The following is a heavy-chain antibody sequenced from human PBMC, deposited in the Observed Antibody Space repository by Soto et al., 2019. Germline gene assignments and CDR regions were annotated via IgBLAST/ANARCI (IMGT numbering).Heavy chain of an antibody. CDR2: IIPILGIA. Sequence: SVKVSCKASGGTFSSYTISWVRQAPGQGLEWMGRIIPILGIANYAQKFQGRVTITADKSTSTAYMELSSLRSEDKAVYYCAETTGPYRNYELGSWFQPWGQGTLVTVSS. D-gene: IGHD4-4*01. CDR3: AETTGPYRNYELGSWFQP. CDR1: GGTFSSYT. J-gene: IGHJ5*02. V-gene: IGHV1-69*02.